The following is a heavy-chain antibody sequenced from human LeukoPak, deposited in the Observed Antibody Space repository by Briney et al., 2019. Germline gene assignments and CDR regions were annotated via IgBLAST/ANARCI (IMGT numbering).Heavy chain of an antibody. CDR3: ARSRPSVEQWLSKWGAFDI. D-gene: IGHD6-19*01. CDR2: IYYSGST. CDR1: GGSISSGGYY. Sequence: KASETLSLTCTVSGGSISSGGYYWSWIRQHPGKGLEWIGYIYYSGSTYYNPSLKSRVTISVDTSKNQFSLKLSSVTAADTAVYYCARSRPSVEQWLSKWGAFDIWGQGTMVTVSS. J-gene: IGHJ3*02. V-gene: IGHV4-31*03.